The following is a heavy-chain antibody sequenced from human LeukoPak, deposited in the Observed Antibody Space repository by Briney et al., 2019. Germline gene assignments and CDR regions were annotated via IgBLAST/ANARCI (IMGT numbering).Heavy chain of an antibody. J-gene: IGHJ3*02. CDR1: GYTFSNFG. D-gene: IGHD3-10*01. Sequence: ASVKVSCKPSGYTFSNFGINWVRQSPGQGLEWMGWISGNNDNPNYGQKFQGRFTVTTDSSTSTAYMELRNLRFDDTAVYYCARVHVGSVRGAISDRHFDIWGQGTMVTVSS. CDR2: ISGNNDNP. CDR3: ARVHVGSVRGAISDRHFDI. V-gene: IGHV1-18*01.